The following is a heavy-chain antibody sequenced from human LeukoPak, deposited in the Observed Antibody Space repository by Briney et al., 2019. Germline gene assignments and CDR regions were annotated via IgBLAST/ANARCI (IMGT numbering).Heavy chain of an antibody. V-gene: IGHV4-59*01. J-gene: IGHJ4*02. CDR3: ARGSRTIFGSIYFDS. D-gene: IGHD3-3*01. CDR2: LHYTGST. Sequence: PSETLSLTCTVSGGSISNYYWNWIRQPPGKGLEWIGYLHYTGSTTYNPSLKSRVTISVDMSKNQFSLNLSSVTAADTAVYYCARGSRTIFGSIYFDSWGQGILVTVSS. CDR1: GGSISNYY.